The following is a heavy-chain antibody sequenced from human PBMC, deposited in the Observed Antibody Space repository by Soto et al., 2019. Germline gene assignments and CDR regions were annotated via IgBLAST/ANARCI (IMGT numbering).Heavy chain of an antibody. CDR3: AKDRRIVVVVAATLPLGY. CDR2: ISGSGGST. Sequence: GGSLRLSCAASGFTFSSYAMSWVRQAPGKGLEWVSAISGSGGSTYYADSVKGRFTISRDNSKNTLYLQMNSLRAEDTAVDYCAKDRRIVVVVAATLPLGYWGQGTLVTVSS. V-gene: IGHV3-23*01. CDR1: GFTFSSYA. J-gene: IGHJ4*02. D-gene: IGHD2-15*01.